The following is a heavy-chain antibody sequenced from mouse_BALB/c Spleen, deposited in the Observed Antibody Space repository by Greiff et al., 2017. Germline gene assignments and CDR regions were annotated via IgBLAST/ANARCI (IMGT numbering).Heavy chain of an antibody. CDR3: ARWGYGNYFDY. CDR1: GFTFSSFG. CDR2: ISSGSSTI. D-gene: IGHD2-10*02. Sequence: VKLQESGGGLVQPGGSRKLSCAASGFTFSSFGMHWVRQAPEKGLEWVAYISSGSSTIYYADTVKGRFTISRDNPKNTLFLQMTSLRSEDTAMYYCARWGYGNYFDYWGQGTTLTVSS. J-gene: IGHJ2*01. V-gene: IGHV5-17*02.